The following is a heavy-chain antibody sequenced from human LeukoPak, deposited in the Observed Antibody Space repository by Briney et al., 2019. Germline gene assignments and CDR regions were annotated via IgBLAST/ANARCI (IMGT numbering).Heavy chain of an antibody. Sequence: ASVKVSCRASGYTFTGYYMHWVRQAPGQGLEWMGWINPNSGGTNYAQKFQGRVTMTRDTYISTAYMELSRLRSDDTAVYYCARGRGYSYGYLWFDPWGQGTLVTVSS. D-gene: IGHD5-18*01. CDR1: GYTFTGYY. CDR2: INPNSGGT. CDR3: ARGRGYSYGYLWFDP. V-gene: IGHV1-2*02. J-gene: IGHJ5*02.